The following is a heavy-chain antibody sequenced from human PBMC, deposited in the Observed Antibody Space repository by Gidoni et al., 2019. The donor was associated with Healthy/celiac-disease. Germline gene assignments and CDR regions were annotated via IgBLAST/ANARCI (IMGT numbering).Heavy chain of an antibody. J-gene: IGHJ6*02. Sequence: QVQLVQSGAEVKKPGASVKVSCKASGYTFTSYAMHWVRQAPGQRLEWMGWINAGNGNTKYSQKFQGRVTITRDTSASTAYMELSSLRSEDTAVYYCARAGIVVVPAAMYYGMDVWGQGTTVTVSS. CDR2: INAGNGNT. V-gene: IGHV1-3*01. CDR3: ARAGIVVVPAAMYYGMDV. D-gene: IGHD2-2*01. CDR1: GYTFTSYA.